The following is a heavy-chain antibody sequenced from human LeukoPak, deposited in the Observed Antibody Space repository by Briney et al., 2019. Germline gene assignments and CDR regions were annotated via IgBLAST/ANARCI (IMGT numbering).Heavy chain of an antibody. Sequence: GGSLRLSCAASGFTFSSYSMNWVRQAPGKGLEWVSSISSSSSYIYYADSVKGRFTISRDNSKNTLYLQMNSLRAEDTAVYYCAKDYGGSSWYSYYYGMDVWGQGTTVTVSS. CDR1: GFTFSSYS. J-gene: IGHJ6*02. CDR2: ISSSSSYI. D-gene: IGHD6-13*01. CDR3: AKDYGGSSWYSYYYGMDV. V-gene: IGHV3-21*04.